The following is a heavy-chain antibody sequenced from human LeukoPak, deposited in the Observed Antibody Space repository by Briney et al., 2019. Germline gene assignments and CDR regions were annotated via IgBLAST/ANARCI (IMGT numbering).Heavy chain of an antibody. CDR1: GGSISSSSYY. D-gene: IGHD6-13*01. CDR2: IYYSGST. CDR3: ARRIAAAGTDYWYFDP. J-gene: IGHJ2*01. V-gene: IGHV4-39*01. Sequence: PSETLSLTCTVSGGSISSSSYYWGWIRQPPGKGLEWIGSIYYSGSTYYNPSLKSLFTISVDTSKNQFSLKLSSVTAADTAVYYCARRIAAAGTDYWYFDPWGRGTLVTVSS.